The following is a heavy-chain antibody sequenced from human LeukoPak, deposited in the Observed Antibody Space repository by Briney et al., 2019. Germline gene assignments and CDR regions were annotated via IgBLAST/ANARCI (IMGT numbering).Heavy chain of an antibody. CDR3: ARDGRWFGELSYYYYYYMDV. J-gene: IGHJ6*03. V-gene: IGHV3-30*04. Sequence: PGGSLRLSCAASGFTFSSYAMHWVRQAPGKGLEWVAVISYDGSNKYYADSVKGQFTISRDNSKNTLYLQMNSLRAEDTAVYYCARDGRWFGELSYYYYYYMDVWGKGTTVTVSS. D-gene: IGHD3-10*01. CDR2: ISYDGSNK. CDR1: GFTFSSYA.